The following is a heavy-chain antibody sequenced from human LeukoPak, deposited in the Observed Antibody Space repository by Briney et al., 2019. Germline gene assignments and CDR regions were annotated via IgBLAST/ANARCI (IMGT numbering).Heavy chain of an antibody. V-gene: IGHV1-46*01. D-gene: IGHD3-10*02. J-gene: IGHJ4*02. CDR3: ATYVLAIVY. CDR2: IKPNGGST. Sequence: ASVKVSCKASGYSFTSYYMHWVRQAPGQGLEWMGMIKPNGGSTTYARKFQGRVTMTRDTSTSTVNMELSSMRSADTPVYCRATYVLAIVYWGPGTLVTVSS. CDR1: GYSFTSYY.